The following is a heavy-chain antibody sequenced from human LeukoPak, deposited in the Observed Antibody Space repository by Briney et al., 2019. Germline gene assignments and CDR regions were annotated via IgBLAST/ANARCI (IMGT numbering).Heavy chain of an antibody. V-gene: IGHV4-39*07. CDR2: ISYTGRT. CDR3: ARLRVFLGRKSGYVDY. J-gene: IGHJ4*02. D-gene: IGHD3-3*01. Sequence: SETLSLTCTVSDDSISSTNYYWGWIRQPPGKGLEWIGSISYTGRTYYNPSLKSRVTISVDTSKNQFSLKLSSVTAADTAVYYCARLRVFLGRKSGYVDYWGQGTLVTVSS. CDR1: DDSISSTNYY.